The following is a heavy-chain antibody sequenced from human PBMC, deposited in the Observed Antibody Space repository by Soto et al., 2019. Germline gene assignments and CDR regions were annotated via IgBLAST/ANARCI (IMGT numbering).Heavy chain of an antibody. D-gene: IGHD2-2*01. V-gene: IGHV1-3*01. J-gene: IGHJ5*02. CDR3: ARDSEIVVVPAAMRGWFDP. CDR2: INAGNGNT. Sequence: ASVKVSCKASGYTFTSYAMHWVRQAPGQRLEWMGWINAGNGNTKYSQKFQGRVTITRDTSASTAYMELSSLRSEDTAVYYCARDSEIVVVPAAMRGWFDPWGQGTLVTVPQ. CDR1: GYTFTSYA.